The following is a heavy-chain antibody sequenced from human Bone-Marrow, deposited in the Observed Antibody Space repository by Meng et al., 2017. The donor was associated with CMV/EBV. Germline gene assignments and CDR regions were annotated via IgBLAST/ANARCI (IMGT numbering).Heavy chain of an antibody. V-gene: IGHV1-69*10. CDR2: IIPILGIA. J-gene: IGHJ3*02. CDR1: GGTFSSYA. D-gene: IGHD1-7*01. CDR3: ARGKGKLELLDAFDI. Sequence: SVKVSCKASGGTFSSYAISWVRQDPGQGLEWMGGIIPILGIANYAQKFQGRVTITADKSTRTAYMELSSLRSEDTAVYYCARGKGKLELLDAFDIWGQGTMVTVSS.